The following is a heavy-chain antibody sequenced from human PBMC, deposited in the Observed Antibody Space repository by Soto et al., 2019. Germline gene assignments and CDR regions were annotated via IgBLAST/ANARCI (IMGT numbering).Heavy chain of an antibody. CDR3: ARGIGFSAQDY. D-gene: IGHD2-15*01. V-gene: IGHV3-74*01. J-gene: IGHJ4*02. CDR1: GFTFSDYW. CDR2: ISGDMSST. Sequence: GGSLRLSCAASGFTFSDYWMHWVRQVPGKGLVRVSRISGDMSSTNYADSVKGRFTISRDNAKNTLYVQMNSLRAEDTAVYYCARGIGFSAQDYWGQGTPVTVSS.